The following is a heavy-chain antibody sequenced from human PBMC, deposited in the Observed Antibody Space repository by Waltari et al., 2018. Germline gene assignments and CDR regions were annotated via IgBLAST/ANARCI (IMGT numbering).Heavy chain of an antibody. Sequence: ASGYTFTSYGISWVRQAPGQGLEWMGWISAYNGNTNYAQKLQGRVTMTTDTSTSTAYMELRSLRSDDTAVYYCARLPPAYCGGDCFHIPLFDYWGQGTLVTVSS. CDR3: ARLPPAYCGGDCFHIPLFDY. D-gene: IGHD2-21*01. CDR1: GYTFTSYG. J-gene: IGHJ4*02. V-gene: IGHV1-18*01. CDR2: ISAYNGNT.